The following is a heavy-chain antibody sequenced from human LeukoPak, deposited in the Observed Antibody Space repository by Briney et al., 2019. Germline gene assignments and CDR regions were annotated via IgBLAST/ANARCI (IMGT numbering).Heavy chain of an antibody. V-gene: IGHV4-59*01. CDR2: IYYSGST. J-gene: IGHJ4*02. CDR1: GGSISSYY. CDR3: ARAPYGTNSVSFDY. Sequence: SETLSLTCTVSGGSISSYYWSWIRQPPGKGLEWIGYIYYSGSTNYNPSLKSRVTISVDTSKNQFSLKLSSVTAADTAVYYCARAPYGTNSVSFDYWGQGTLVTVSS. D-gene: IGHD4-23*01.